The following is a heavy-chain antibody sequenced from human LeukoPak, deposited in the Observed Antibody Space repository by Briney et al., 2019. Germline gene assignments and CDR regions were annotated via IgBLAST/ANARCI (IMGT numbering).Heavy chain of an antibody. D-gene: IGHD6-13*01. CDR3: ARGGSYSSSPTAFDY. V-gene: IGHV4-31*03. Sequence: PSQTLSLTCIVSGGSISSSGYYWSWIRQHPGKGLEWIGYIYHSGNSYYNPSLKSRVIISVDTSKNQFSLKLNSVTAADTAVYYCARGGSYSSSPTAFDYWGQGTLVTVSS. J-gene: IGHJ4*02. CDR2: IYHSGNS. CDR1: GGSISSSGYY.